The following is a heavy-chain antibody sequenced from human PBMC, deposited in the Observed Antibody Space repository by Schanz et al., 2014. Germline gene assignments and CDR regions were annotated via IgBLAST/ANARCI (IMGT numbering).Heavy chain of an antibody. J-gene: IGHJ4*02. CDR3: AKDPSHGDYDYYFDY. V-gene: IGHV3-23*01. Sequence: EVQLLESGGGLVQPGGSLRLSCAASGFTFSSYAMSWVRQAPGKGLEWVSALSGSGGSTYYADSVKGRFTISRDNAKNSLFLQMNSLRAEDTAVYYCAKDPSHGDYDYYFDYWGQGTLVTVSS. CDR2: LSGSGGST. D-gene: IGHD3-22*01. CDR1: GFTFSSYA.